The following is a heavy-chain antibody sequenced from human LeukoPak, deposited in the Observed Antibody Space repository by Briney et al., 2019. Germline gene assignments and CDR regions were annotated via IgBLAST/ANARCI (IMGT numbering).Heavy chain of an antibody. J-gene: IGHJ5*02. V-gene: IGHV1-2*02. D-gene: IGHD2-2*02. CDR2: XXXXXGGT. CDR3: ARGRGYCSSTSCYSLWFDP. Sequence: EWMGXXXXXXGGTNYAQKFQGRVTMTRDTSISTAYMELSRLRSDDTAVYYCARGRGYCSSTSCYSLWFDPWGQGTLVTVSS.